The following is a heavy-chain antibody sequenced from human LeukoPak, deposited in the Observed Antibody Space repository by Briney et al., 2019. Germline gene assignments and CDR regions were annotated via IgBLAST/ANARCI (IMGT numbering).Heavy chain of an antibody. CDR2: ISSSGDTI. Sequence: GGSLRLSCAASGFTFSTYEMNWVRQAPGKGLEWVSYISSSGDTIYYADSVKGRFTISRDNAKNSLYLQMNSLRAEDTAVYYCARDNYDSSTPYYFDYWGQGTLVTVSS. D-gene: IGHD3-22*01. J-gene: IGHJ4*02. CDR3: ARDNYDSSTPYYFDY. CDR1: GFTFSTYE. V-gene: IGHV3-48*03.